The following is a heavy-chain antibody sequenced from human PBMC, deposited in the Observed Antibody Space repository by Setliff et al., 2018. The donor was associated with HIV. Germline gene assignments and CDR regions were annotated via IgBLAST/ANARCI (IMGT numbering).Heavy chain of an antibody. D-gene: IGHD3-10*01. CDR1: GGSISSGIYY. J-gene: IGHJ3*02. V-gene: IGHV4-61*02. CDR3: ARIIMPRGGAFDI. Sequence: SETLSLTCIVSGGSISSGIYYWRWIRQPAGKGLEWIGRICTNGSTYYNPSLKSRVTMSVDTSKNQFSLKLISVTAADTAVYYCARIIMPRGGAFDIWGQGTMVTVSS. CDR2: ICTNGST.